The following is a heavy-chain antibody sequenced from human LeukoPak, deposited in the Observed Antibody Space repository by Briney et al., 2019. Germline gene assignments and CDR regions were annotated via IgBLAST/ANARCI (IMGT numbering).Heavy chain of an antibody. CDR3: ARDKSSGWHGVHQH. D-gene: IGHD6-19*01. CDR2: INPNSGGT. J-gene: IGHJ1*01. Sequence: ASVKVSSKASGYTFTGYYMHWVRQAPGQGLEWMGRINPNSGGTNYAQKFQGRVTMTRDTSISTAYMELSRLRSDDTAVYYCARDKSSGWHGVHQHWGQGTLVTVSS. V-gene: IGHV1-2*06. CDR1: GYTFTGYY.